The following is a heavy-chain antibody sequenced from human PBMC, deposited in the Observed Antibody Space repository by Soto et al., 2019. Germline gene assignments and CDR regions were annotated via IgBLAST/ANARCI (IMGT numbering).Heavy chain of an antibody. D-gene: IGHD5-12*01. V-gene: IGHV3-30*18. CDR2: IPYDESRK. Sequence: QVQLVESGGGVVQPGRSLRLSCAASGFTFSTYGMHWVRQAPGKGLEWVAAIPYDESRKYYADSVKGRFTISRDNSKNTLYLQMNSLRAEDTALYYCAKDPGYGLDYWGQGTLVTVSS. CDR1: GFTFSTYG. CDR3: AKDPGYGLDY. J-gene: IGHJ4*02.